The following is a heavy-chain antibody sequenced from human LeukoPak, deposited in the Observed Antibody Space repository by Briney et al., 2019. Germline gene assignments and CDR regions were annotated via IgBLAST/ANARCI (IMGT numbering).Heavy chain of an antibody. CDR3: ASSRYSDYDGVVY. V-gene: IGHV1-46*01. CDR1: GYIFTNYY. J-gene: IGHJ4*02. Sequence: ASVKVSCKASGYIFTNYYMHWVQQAPGQGLEWMGMINPRGGSTTCAQKFQGRVTMARDTSTSTVYMELSSLRSEDTAIYYCASSRYSDYDGVVYWGQGTLVTVSS. D-gene: IGHD5-12*01. CDR2: INPRGGST.